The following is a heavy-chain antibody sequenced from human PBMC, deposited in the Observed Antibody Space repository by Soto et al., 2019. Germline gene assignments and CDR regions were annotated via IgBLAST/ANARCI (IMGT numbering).Heavy chain of an antibody. CDR1: GFTFSSYA. D-gene: IGHD3-22*01. CDR3: ARDYSSGYYFPNYYFDH. V-gene: IGHV3-30-3*01. J-gene: IGHJ4*02. CDR2: ISYDGSNK. Sequence: QVQLVESGGGVVQPGRSLRLSCAASGFTFSSYAMHWVRQAPGKGLEWVAVISYDGSNKYYADSVKGRFTISRDNSKNTLYLQMNSLRAEDTAVYYWARDYSSGYYFPNYYFDHWGQGTLVTVSS.